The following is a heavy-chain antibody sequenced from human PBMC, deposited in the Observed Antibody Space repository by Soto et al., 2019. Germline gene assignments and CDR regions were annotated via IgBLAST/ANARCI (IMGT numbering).Heavy chain of an antibody. CDR1: GFTFSSYA. V-gene: IGHV3-30-3*01. CDR3: AREGDTYYYDSSGYPQFDY. J-gene: IGHJ4*02. CDR2: ISYDGSNK. D-gene: IGHD3-22*01. Sequence: HPGGSLRLSCAASGFTFSSYAMHWVRQAPGKGLEWVAVISYDGSNKYYADSVKGRFTISRDNSKNTLYLQMNSLRAEDTAVYYCAREGDTYYYDSSGYPQFDYWGQGTLVTVSS.